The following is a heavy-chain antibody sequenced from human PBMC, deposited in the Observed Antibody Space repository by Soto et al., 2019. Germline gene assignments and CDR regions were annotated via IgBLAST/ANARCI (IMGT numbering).Heavy chain of an antibody. J-gene: IGHJ5*02. CDR2: ISAYNGNT. D-gene: IGHD3-22*01. V-gene: IGHV1-18*01. Sequence: ASVKVSCKASGYTFTSYGTSWVRQAPGQGLEWMGWISAYNGNTNYAQKLQGRVTMTTDTSTSTAYMELRSLRSDDTAVYYCARHYYYDAPRWFDPWGQGTLVTVSS. CDR3: ARHYYYDAPRWFDP. CDR1: GYTFTSYG.